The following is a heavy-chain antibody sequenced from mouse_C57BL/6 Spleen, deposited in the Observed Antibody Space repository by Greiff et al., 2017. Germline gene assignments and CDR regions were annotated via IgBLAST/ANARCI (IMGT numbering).Heavy chain of an antibody. D-gene: IGHD3-2*02. V-gene: IGHV5-9-1*02. CDR2: ISSGGDYI. J-gene: IGHJ3*01. CDR1: GFTFSSYA. CDR3: TRDEKGAAQATPFAY. Sequence: EVQVVESGEGLVKPGGSLKLSCAASGFTFSSYAMSWVRQTPEKRLEWVAYISSGGDYIYYADTVKGRFTISRDNARNTLYLKMSSLKSEDTAMYYCTRDEKGAAQATPFAYWGQGTLVTVSA.